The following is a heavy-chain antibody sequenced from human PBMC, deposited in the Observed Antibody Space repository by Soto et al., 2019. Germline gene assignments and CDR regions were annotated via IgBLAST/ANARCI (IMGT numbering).Heavy chain of an antibody. D-gene: IGHD3-16*01. CDR2: IIPLFGTA. J-gene: IGHJ4*02. CDR1: GVTFSSET. Sequence: QVQLVQSGADVKKPGSSVKVSCQASGVTFSSETLGWVRQAPGQGLEWVGGIIPLFGTASYAQKFQGRVTITADESTSTVYMELSSLRSDDTAVYFCATDLGEDPASPFDAWGQGTLVTVSS. CDR3: ATDLGEDPASPFDA. V-gene: IGHV1-69*01.